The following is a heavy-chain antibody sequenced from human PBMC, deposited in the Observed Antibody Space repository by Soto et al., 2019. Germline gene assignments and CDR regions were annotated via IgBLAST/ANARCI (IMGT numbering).Heavy chain of an antibody. Sequence: EVQLVESGGGLVQPGGSLRLTCAASGFTFSIYSMNWVRQAPGKGLVWVSYIMPESSHIFYADSVKDRFTISRDNAKNSLYLQMNSLRAEDTAVYYCAIEKVGATAVYVFDICGQGTMVTVSS. J-gene: IGHJ3*02. CDR3: AIEKVGATAVYVFDI. CDR2: IMPESSHI. V-gene: IGHV3-48*01. D-gene: IGHD1-26*01. CDR1: GFTFSIYS.